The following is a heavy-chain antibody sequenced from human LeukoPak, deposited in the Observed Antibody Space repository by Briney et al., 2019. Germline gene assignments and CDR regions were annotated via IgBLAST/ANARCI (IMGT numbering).Heavy chain of an antibody. Sequence: TGGSLRLSCAASAFTFYTYSMNWVRQPPGKGLEWLSYISSSSSTIYYADSVKGRFTISRDNAKNSLYLQMNSLRDEDTAVYYCARGASRGFDYWGHGTLVTVSS. CDR1: AFTFYTYS. J-gene: IGHJ4*01. CDR2: ISSSSSTI. V-gene: IGHV3-48*02. D-gene: IGHD5-24*01. CDR3: ARGASRGFDY.